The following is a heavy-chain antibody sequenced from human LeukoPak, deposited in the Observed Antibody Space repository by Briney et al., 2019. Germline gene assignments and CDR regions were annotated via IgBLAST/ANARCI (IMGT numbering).Heavy chain of an antibody. CDR2: IYYSGST. J-gene: IGHJ6*02. CDR1: GGSISSYY. D-gene: IGHD6-6*01. CDR3: ARTIAARSTYYCYGMDV. V-gene: IGHV4-59*01. Sequence: SETLSLTCTVSGGSISSYYWSWIRQPPGKGLEWIGYIYYSGSTNYNPSLKSRVTISVDTSKNQFSLKLSSVTAADTAVYYCARTIAARSTYYCYGMDVWGQGTTVTVSS.